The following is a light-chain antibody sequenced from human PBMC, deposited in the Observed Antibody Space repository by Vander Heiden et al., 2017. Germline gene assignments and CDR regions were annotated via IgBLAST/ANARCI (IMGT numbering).Light chain of an antibody. J-gene: IGLJ3*02. CDR1: SGSIASNY. V-gene: IGLV6-57*04. CDR2: EDN. CDR3: QSYDSSNRWV. Sequence: NFMLPQPPSVSESPGKTVTISCTRSSGSIASNYVQWSQQRPGSATTTVIYEDNQRPSGVPDRFSGSIDSSSNSASLTISGLKTEDEADYYCQSYDSSNRWVFGGGTKLTVL.